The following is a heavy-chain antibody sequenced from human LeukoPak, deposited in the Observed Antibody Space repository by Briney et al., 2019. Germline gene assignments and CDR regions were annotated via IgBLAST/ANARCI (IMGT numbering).Heavy chain of an antibody. Sequence: SETLSLTCTVSGGSISSTSYCWGWIRHLPGKGLEWIGSIYYSGSTFYNPSLKSRVTISIDTSKNQFSLKLSSVTAADTAVYYCARSGYSSSWSFDYWGQGTLVTVSS. D-gene: IGHD6-13*01. CDR1: GGSISSTSYC. CDR2: IYYSGST. CDR3: ARSGYSSSWSFDY. V-gene: IGHV4-39*07. J-gene: IGHJ4*02.